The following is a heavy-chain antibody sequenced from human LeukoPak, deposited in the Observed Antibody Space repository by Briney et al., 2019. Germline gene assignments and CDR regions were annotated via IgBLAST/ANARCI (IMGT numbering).Heavy chain of an antibody. D-gene: IGHD6-13*01. CDR3: AREIGSAARGR. J-gene: IGHJ4*02. CDR2: IKEDGSEK. Sequence: QTGGSLRLSCVASGFTFDSYWMSWVRQAPGKGLEWVANIKEDGSEKYYVDSVKGRFTIARDNAKNSMYLQMNSLTAEGTAMYYCAREIGSAARGRWGQGTLVTVSS. CDR1: GFTFDSYW. V-gene: IGHV3-7*05.